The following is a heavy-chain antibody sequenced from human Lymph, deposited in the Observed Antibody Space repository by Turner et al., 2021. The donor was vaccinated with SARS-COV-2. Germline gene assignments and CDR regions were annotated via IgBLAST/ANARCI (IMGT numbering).Heavy chain of an antibody. CDR3: AKDPGYCSGGSCYSRTYFDF. V-gene: IGHV3-43*02. J-gene: IGHJ4*02. CDR2: IRGGGGGT. D-gene: IGHD2-15*01. Sequence: EVPLVESGGGVVQPGGSLSLFCSASGFTFDDYAMPWVRQAPGKGLEWVSLIRGGGGGTYYADSVKGRFAIARDNSKNSLALQMNSLRAEDTALYYCAKDPGYCSGGSCYSRTYFDFWGQGTLVTVSA. CDR1: GFTFDDYA.